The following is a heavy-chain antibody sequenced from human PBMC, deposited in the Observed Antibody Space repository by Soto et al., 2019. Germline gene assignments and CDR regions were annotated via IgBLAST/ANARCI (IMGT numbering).Heavy chain of an antibody. V-gene: IGHV3-9*01. CDR1: GFTFDDYA. J-gene: IGHJ6*01. D-gene: IGHD6-13*01. Sequence: EVQLVESGGGLVQPGRSLRLSCAASGFTFDDYAMHWVRQAPGKGLEWVSGISWNSGSIGYADSVKGRFTISRDNAKNSLYLQMNSLRAEDTALYYCAKDMGSTYDYYGMDVW. CDR3: AKDMGSTYDYYGMDV. CDR2: ISWNSGSI.